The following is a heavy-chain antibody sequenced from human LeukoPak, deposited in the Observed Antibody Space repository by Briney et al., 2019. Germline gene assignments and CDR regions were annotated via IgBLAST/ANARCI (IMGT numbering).Heavy chain of an antibody. Sequence: GGSLRLSCEASGFTFSSNIMNWVRQAPGKGLEWVSSISSYKNYMYYVDSVKGRFTISRDNAKNSLYLQMNSLKVEDTGVYYCVRERWVTGGQLSLYDSSGYYYEWGQGTLVTVS. CDR2: ISSYKNYM. CDR1: GFTFSSNI. D-gene: IGHD3-22*01. CDR3: VRERWVTGGQLSLYDSSGYYYE. J-gene: IGHJ4*02. V-gene: IGHV3-21*01.